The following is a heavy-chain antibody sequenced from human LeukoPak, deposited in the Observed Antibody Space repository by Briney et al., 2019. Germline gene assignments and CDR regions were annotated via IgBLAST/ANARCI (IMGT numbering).Heavy chain of an antibody. CDR3: AKGGNGYCTNGVCSPRVVAAIDY. D-gene: IGHD2-8*01. CDR1: GFTFSSYA. V-gene: IGHV3-23*01. J-gene: IGHJ4*02. Sequence: GGSLRLSCAASGFTFSSYAMSWVRQAPGKGLEWVSGISISGGSTHYADSVKGRFTISRDNSKNTLYLQMNSLRDEDTAVYFCAKGGNGYCTNGVCSPRVVAAIDYWGQGTLVSVSS. CDR2: ISISGGST.